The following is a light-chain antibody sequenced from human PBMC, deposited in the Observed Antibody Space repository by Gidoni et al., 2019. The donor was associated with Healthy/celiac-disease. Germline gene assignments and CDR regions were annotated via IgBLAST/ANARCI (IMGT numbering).Light chain of an antibody. CDR3: QQYYSTPLT. J-gene: IGKJ4*01. CDR2: WAS. V-gene: IGKV4-1*01. CDR1: QSVLYSSNNKNY. Sequence: DIVMTQSPDSLAVSLGERANINCKSSQSVLYSSNNKNYLAWYQQKPGQPPKLLIYWASTRESGVTDRFSGSGSGTDFTLTISSLKAEDVAVYYCQQYYSTPLTFGGGTKVEIK.